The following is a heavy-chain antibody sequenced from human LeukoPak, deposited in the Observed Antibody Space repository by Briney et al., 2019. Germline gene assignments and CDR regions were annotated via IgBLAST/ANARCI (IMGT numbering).Heavy chain of an antibody. Sequence: PGGSLRLSCVASGFIFSSYAMSWVRRAPARGLEWVSSLRGDGDTFYADSVKGRFTLSRDESRNTVYLHLTNLRVGDTAVYYCAKASWVSTADAVLWGQGTVVTVSS. CDR2: LRGDGDT. CDR3: AKASWVSTADAVL. J-gene: IGHJ4*02. CDR1: GFIFSSYA. V-gene: IGHV3-23*01. D-gene: IGHD3-16*01.